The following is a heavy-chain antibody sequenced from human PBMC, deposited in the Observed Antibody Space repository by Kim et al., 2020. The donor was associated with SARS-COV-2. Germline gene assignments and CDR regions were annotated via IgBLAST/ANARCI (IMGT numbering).Heavy chain of an antibody. V-gene: IGHV3-48*02. CDR1: GFTFSSYS. CDR3: CVEEGDY. J-gene: IGHJ4*02. Sequence: LSLTCAASGFTFSSYSMNWVRQAPGKGLEWVSYISSSSSTIYYADSVKGRFTISRDNAKNSLYLQMNSLRDEDTAVYYCCVEEGDYWGQGTLVTVSS. CDR2: ISSSSSTI.